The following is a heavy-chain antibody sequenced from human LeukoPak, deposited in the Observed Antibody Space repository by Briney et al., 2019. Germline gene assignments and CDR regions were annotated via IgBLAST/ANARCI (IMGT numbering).Heavy chain of an antibody. J-gene: IGHJ5*02. V-gene: IGHV2-5*01. D-gene: IGHD2-8*01. CDR1: GFSLTTSGVS. CDR2: IYWNDDK. CDR3: AHTGGYCTNGVCYNNWFDP. Sequence: SGPTLVKPTQTLTLTCTFSGFSLTTSGVSVGWIRQPPGKALEWLALIYWNDDKRYSPSLKSRLTITKDTSNNQVVLTMTNMDPVDTATYYCAHTGGYCTNGVCYNNWFDPWGQGTLVTVSS.